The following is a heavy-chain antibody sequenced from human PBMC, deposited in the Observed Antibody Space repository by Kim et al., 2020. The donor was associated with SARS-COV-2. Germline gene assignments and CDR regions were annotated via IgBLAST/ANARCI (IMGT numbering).Heavy chain of an antibody. D-gene: IGHD3-22*01. Sequence: NPSLKSRVTISVDTSKNQFSLKLSSVTAADTAVYYCARERYYDSSARFDYWGQGTLVTVSS. J-gene: IGHJ4*02. V-gene: IGHV4-31*02. CDR3: ARERYYDSSARFDY.